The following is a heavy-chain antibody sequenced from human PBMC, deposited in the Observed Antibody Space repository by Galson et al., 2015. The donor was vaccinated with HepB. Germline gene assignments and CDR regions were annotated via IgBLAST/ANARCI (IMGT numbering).Heavy chain of an antibody. D-gene: IGHD3-9*01. V-gene: IGHV3-13*01. Sequence: SLRLSCAASGFTFSEYDMLWVRQVTGKGLEWVSSIGSAGDTYYLASVKGRFIISRENAKASLYLQMNNLGAGDTAVYYCASALRTDWHEGFDCWGQGTLVTVSS. J-gene: IGHJ4*02. CDR1: GFTFSEYD. CDR3: ASALRTDWHEGFDC. CDR2: IGSAGDT.